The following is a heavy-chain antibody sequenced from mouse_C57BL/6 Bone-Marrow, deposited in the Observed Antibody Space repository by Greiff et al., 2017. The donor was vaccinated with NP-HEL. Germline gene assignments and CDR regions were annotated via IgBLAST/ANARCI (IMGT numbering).Heavy chain of an antibody. Sequence: QVHVKQSGAELVRPGASVTLSCKASGYTFTDYEMHWVKQTPVHGLEWIGAIDPETGGTAYNQKFKGKAILTADKSSSTAYMELRSLTSEDSAVYYCTRWAYYYGTPDYWGQGTTLTVSS. CDR3: TRWAYYYGTPDY. D-gene: IGHD1-1*01. J-gene: IGHJ2*01. CDR2: IDPETGGT. V-gene: IGHV1-15*01. CDR1: GYTFTDYE.